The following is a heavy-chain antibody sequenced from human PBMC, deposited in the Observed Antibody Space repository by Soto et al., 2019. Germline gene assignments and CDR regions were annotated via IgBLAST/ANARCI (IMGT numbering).Heavy chain of an antibody. Sequence: GGSLRLSCAASGFTFSSYSMNWVRQAPGKGLEWVSYISSSSTIYYADSVKGRFTISRDNAKNSLYLQMNSLRAEDTAVYYCAREDTAMVLIDYWGQGTLVTVSS. CDR1: GFTFSSYS. CDR3: AREDTAMVLIDY. J-gene: IGHJ4*02. CDR2: ISSSSTI. D-gene: IGHD5-18*01. V-gene: IGHV3-48*01.